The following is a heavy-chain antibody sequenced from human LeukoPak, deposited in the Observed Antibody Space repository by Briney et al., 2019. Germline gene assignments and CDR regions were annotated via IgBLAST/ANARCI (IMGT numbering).Heavy chain of an antibody. J-gene: IGHJ6*03. CDR2: ISGSGGST. Sequence: GGSLRLSCAASGFTFSSYAMTWVRQAPGKGLEWVSSISGSGGSTYYADSVKGRFTISRDNSKNSLYLQMNSLRAEDTAVYYCATYYSERSSYYMDVWGKGTTVTVSS. V-gene: IGHV3-23*01. D-gene: IGHD3-10*01. CDR1: GFTFSSYA. CDR3: ATYYSERSSYYMDV.